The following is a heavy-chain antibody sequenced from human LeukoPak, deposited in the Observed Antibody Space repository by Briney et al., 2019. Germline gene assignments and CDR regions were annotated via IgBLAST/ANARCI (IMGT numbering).Heavy chain of an antibody. J-gene: IGHJ4*02. CDR1: GFTFSSYA. CDR3: AKEFYYDSSGYELPY. V-gene: IGHV3-23*01. CDR2: ISGSGGST. D-gene: IGHD3-22*01. Sequence: GGSLRLSCAASGFTFSSYAMSWVRQAPGKRLEWVSAISGSGGSTYYADSVKGRFTISRDNSKNTLYLQMNSLRAEDTAVYYCAKEFYYDSSGYELPYWGQGTLVTVSS.